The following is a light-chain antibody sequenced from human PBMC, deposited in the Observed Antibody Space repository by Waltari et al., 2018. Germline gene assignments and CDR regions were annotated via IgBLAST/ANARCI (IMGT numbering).Light chain of an antibody. CDR1: QVIPGC. Sequence: TQLTQSPSSLAASVGDRVTISCRTSQVIPGCLAWYQQKPGKAPKLLIYAASTLQSGVPSRFSGSGSGMDFNITISNLQPEDFATYYCQQSYSTPYTFGQGTKLEIK. J-gene: IGKJ2*01. CDR3: QQSYSTPYT. V-gene: IGKV1-9*01. CDR2: AAS.